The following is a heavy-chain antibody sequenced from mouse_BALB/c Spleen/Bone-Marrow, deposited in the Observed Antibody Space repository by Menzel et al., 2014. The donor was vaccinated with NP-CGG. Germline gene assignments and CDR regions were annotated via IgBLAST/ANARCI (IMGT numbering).Heavy chain of an antibody. CDR2: INPGSGGT. CDR3: ARRIYYAMGY. J-gene: IGHJ2*01. CDR1: GYAFTNYL. V-gene: IGHV1-54*01. Sequence: QVQLQQSGPELVRPGTSVKVSCKASGYAFTNYLTEWIKQRPGQGLEWIGVINPGSGGTNYNEKFKGKATLTADKSSSTAYMQLSSLTSDDSAVYFCARRIYYAMGYWGQGTTLTVSS. D-gene: IGHD2-1*01.